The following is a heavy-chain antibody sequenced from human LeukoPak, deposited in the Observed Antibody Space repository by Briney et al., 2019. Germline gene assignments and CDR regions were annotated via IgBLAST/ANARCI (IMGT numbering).Heavy chain of an antibody. CDR3: AKDLDYYDSSALGTHAFDI. D-gene: IGHD3-22*01. CDR2: ISGSGGST. J-gene: IGHJ3*02. V-gene: IGHV3-23*01. Sequence: GGSLRLSCAASGFTFSSYAMSWVRQAPGRGLEWVSAISGSGGSTYYADSVKGRFTISRDNSKNTLYLQMNSLRAEDTAVYYCAKDLDYYDSSALGTHAFDIWGQGTMVTVSS. CDR1: GFTFSSYA.